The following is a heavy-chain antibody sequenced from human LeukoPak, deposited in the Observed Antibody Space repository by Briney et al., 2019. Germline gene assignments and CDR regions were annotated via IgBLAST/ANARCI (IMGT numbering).Heavy chain of an antibody. CDR3: ARQAIPGTAQHLFDY. Sequence: PSETLSLTCTVSGGSISSTSYYWGWIRQPPGKGLEWIGGIYYSGSTYYNPSLKSRVTISVDTSKNHFSLKLSSVTAADTAVYYCARQAIPGTAQHLFDYWGQGTLVTVSS. CDR1: GGSISSTSYY. V-gene: IGHV4-39*02. D-gene: IGHD1-1*01. J-gene: IGHJ4*02. CDR2: IYYSGST.